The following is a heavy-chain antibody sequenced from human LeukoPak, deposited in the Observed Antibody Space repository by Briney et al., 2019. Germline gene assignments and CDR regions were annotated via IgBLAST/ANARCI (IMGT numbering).Heavy chain of an antibody. CDR2: ISRSGTT. Sequence: SETLSLACAVNNGSFSNYYWTWIRQSPGRGLQWIGEISRSGTTNYNPSLKSRLTLSMDESKNHLSLTLTSVTAADTALYFCARGGGNYLFFCDRGRLDPWGQGTLVTVSS. CDR1: NGSFSNYY. D-gene: IGHD2-15*01. CDR3: ARGGGNYLFFCDRGRLDP. J-gene: IGHJ5*02. V-gene: IGHV4-34*01.